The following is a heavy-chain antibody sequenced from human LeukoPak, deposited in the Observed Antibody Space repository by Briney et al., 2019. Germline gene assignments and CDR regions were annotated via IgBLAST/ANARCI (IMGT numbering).Heavy chain of an antibody. Sequence: ASVKVSCKASGYTFTDYYLHWVRQAPGQGLEWMGRVNPNSGGINSAQKFQGRVTLTRDTSISTAYMELSRLRSDDTAVYYCARVDCTSTSCNLHFDYWGQGTLVTVSS. CDR1: GYTFTDYY. V-gene: IGHV1-2*06. CDR2: VNPNSGGI. J-gene: IGHJ4*02. CDR3: ARVDCTSTSCNLHFDY. D-gene: IGHD2-2*01.